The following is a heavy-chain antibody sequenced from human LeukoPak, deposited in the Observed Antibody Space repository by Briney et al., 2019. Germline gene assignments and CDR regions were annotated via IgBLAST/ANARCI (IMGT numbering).Heavy chain of an antibody. J-gene: IGHJ4*02. D-gene: IGHD3-9*01. CDR1: GYSFTSYW. CDR3: AIGYDILTGSFDY. Sequence: GESLKISCKGSGYSFTSYWISWVRQMPGKGLEWMGRIDPSDSYTNYSPSFQGHVTISADKSISTAYLQWSSLKASDTAMYYWAIGYDILTGSFDYWGQGTLVTVSS. CDR2: IDPSDSYT. V-gene: IGHV5-10-1*01.